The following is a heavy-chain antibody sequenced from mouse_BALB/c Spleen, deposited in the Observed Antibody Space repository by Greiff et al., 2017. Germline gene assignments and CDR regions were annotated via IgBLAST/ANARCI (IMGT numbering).Heavy chain of an antibody. V-gene: IGHV14-4*02. CDR3: NAIKGYDDGFAY. CDR1: GFNIKDYY. Sequence: EVQLQESGAELVRSGASVKLSCTASGFNIKDYYMHWVKQRPEQGLEWIGWIDPENGDTEYAPKFQGKATMTADTSSNTAYLQLSSLTSEDTAVYYCNAIKGYDDGFAYWGQGTLVTVSA. CDR2: IDPENGDT. J-gene: IGHJ3*01. D-gene: IGHD2-14*01.